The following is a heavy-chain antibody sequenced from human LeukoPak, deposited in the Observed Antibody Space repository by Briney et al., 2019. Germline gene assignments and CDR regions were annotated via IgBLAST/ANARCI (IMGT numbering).Heavy chain of an antibody. CDR3: TKGYYEPFHC. CDR2: ISYDGKT. V-gene: IGHV4-59*01. CDR1: GASINSYR. J-gene: IGHJ4*02. Sequence: PSETLSLTCIVSGASINSYRWNWMRQPPGKGLEWIGYISYDGKTNYNPSLKSRLTLSVDTSKNQFSLNLNSVTAADTARYYCTKGYYEPFHCWGQGTLVTVTS. D-gene: IGHD3-22*01.